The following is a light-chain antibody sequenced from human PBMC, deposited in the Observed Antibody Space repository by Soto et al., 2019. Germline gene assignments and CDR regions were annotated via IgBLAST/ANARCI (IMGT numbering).Light chain of an antibody. J-gene: IGKJ2*01. V-gene: IGKV3-15*01. Sequence: EIVMKQSPATLSVSPGERATLSCRASQSVSSNLAWYQQKPGQAPRLLIYGASTRATGIPGRFSGSRSGTEFALTISSLQSEDFAVYYCQQYDNWPPLAFGQGTKLEIK. CDR2: GAS. CDR3: QQYDNWPPLA. CDR1: QSVSSN.